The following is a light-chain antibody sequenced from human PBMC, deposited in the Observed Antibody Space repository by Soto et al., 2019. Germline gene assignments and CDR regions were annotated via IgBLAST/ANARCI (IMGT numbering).Light chain of an antibody. J-gene: IGLJ1*01. Sequence: QSALTQPASVSGSPGQSITISCAGTTSDIGANNFVSWYQQRPGKAPKVIIYEVSNRPAGVSYRFSGSKSGSTASLTISGRQAEDEALYSCNAYTNTGARVFGTGTKLTVL. CDR2: EVS. CDR3: NAYTNTGARV. CDR1: TSDIGANNF. V-gene: IGLV2-14*01.